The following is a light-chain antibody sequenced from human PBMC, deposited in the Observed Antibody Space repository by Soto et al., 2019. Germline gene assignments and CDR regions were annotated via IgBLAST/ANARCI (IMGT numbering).Light chain of an antibody. Sequence: EIVLTQSPATLSLSPGERATLSCRASETVNSYLAWYQQKPGQAPRLLIYDVFKRATGIPARFSGSGSGTDFTLAISSLEPDDFAVYYCQHRSSWPFTFGPGTNVEIK. J-gene: IGKJ3*01. CDR2: DVF. V-gene: IGKV3-11*01. CDR3: QHRSSWPFT. CDR1: ETVNSY.